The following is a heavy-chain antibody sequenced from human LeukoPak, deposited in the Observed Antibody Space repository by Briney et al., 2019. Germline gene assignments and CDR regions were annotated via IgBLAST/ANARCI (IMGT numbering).Heavy chain of an antibody. Sequence: ASVKVSCKASGYTFTGYYMHWVRQAPGHGLEWMGWINPNSGGTNYAQKFQGRVTMTRDTSISTAYMELSRLRSDDTAVYYCARDLFSRFPRFDPWGQGTLVTVSS. CDR3: ARDLFSRFPRFDP. J-gene: IGHJ5*02. CDR1: GYTFTGYY. CDR2: INPNSGGT. D-gene: IGHD3-16*01. V-gene: IGHV1-2*02.